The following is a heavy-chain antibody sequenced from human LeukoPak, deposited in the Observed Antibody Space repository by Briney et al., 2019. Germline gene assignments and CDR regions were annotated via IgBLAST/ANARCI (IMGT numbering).Heavy chain of an antibody. Sequence: GGSLRLSCAASGFTFSSYSMNWVRQAPGKGLEWVSYISSSSSTIYYADSVKGRFTISRDNAKNSLYLQMNSLRAEDTAVYYCARSAIAVAGTYYYYYYYMDVWGKGTTVTVSS. CDR3: ARSAIAVAGTYYYYYYYMDV. D-gene: IGHD6-19*01. V-gene: IGHV3-48*01. J-gene: IGHJ6*03. CDR2: ISSSSSTI. CDR1: GFTFSSYS.